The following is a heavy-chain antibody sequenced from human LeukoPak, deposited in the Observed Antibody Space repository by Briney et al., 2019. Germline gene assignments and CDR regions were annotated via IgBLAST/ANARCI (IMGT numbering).Heavy chain of an antibody. CDR1: GYSISSGYY. CDR3: ARQVPGEYFDY. CDR2: IYHSGNA. V-gene: IGHV4-38-2*01. J-gene: IGHJ4*02. D-gene: IGHD7-27*01. Sequence: PSETLSLTRAVSGYSISSGYYWGWIRQPPGKGLEWIGNIYHSGNAYYNPSLKSRVTISVDTSKNQFSLKLSSVTAADTAVYYCARQVPGEYFDYWGQGTLVTVSS.